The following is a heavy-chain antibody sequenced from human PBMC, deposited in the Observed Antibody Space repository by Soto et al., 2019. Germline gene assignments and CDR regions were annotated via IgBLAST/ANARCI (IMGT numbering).Heavy chain of an antibody. D-gene: IGHD6-13*01. CDR1: GYTFTSYG. V-gene: IGHV1-18*04. J-gene: IGHJ6*02. Sequence: QVQLVQSGAEVKKPGASVKVSCKASGYTFTSYGISWVRQAPGQGLEWMGWISAYNGNTNYAQKLQGRVTMTTDTSTSTAYMEPRSLRSDDTAVYYCAREMEQQLVRWGGMDVWGQGTTVTVSS. CDR2: ISAYNGNT. CDR3: AREMEQQLVRWGGMDV.